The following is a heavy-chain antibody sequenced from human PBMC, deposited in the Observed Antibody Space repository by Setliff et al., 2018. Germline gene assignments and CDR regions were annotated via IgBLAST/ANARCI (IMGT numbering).Heavy chain of an antibody. V-gene: IGHV4-4*07. Sequence: SETLSLTCTVSGGSMIGYYWNWIRQPAGRAPEWIGRIYATGGPSYNPSLKSRVIMSVDKSKNQFSLRLTSVTAADTAVYYCARLGLRSAFDIWGQGTMVTVSS. D-gene: IGHD1-26*01. CDR1: GGSMIGYY. CDR2: IYATGGP. CDR3: ARLGLRSAFDI. J-gene: IGHJ3*02.